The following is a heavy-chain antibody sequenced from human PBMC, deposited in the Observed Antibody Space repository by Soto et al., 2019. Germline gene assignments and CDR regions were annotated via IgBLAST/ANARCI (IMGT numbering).Heavy chain of an antibody. CDR3: ARESTPHLAYCINGVCCNDY. CDR1: GFTFSSYA. CDR2: ISSSGDAT. J-gene: IGHJ4*02. V-gene: IGHV3-23*01. D-gene: IGHD2-8*01. Sequence: PGGSLRLSCAASGFTFSSYAMSWVRQAPGKGLEWFSAISSSGDATYYADSVKGRFTISRDNSKNTLYLQMSTLRVEDTAVYYCARESTPHLAYCINGVCCNDYWGQGALVTSPQ.